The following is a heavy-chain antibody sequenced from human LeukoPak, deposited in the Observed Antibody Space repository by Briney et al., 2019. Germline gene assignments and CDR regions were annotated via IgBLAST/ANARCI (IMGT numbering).Heavy chain of an antibody. V-gene: IGHV3-21*01. CDR3: ARIFLNYDILTGTNNYGMDV. CDR2: ISSSSSYI. D-gene: IGHD3-9*01. Sequence: AGGSLTLSCAASGFTFSSYSMNWLRQASGKGLEGVSSISSSSSYIYYADPVKGRFTISRDNAKNSLYLQMNRLRAEGTAVYYCARIFLNYDILTGTNNYGMDVWGKGTTVTVSS. J-gene: IGHJ6*04. CDR1: GFTFSSYS.